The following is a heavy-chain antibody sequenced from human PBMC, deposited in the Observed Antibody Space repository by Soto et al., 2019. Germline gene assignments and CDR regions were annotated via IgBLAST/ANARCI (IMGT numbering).Heavy chain of an antibody. V-gene: IGHV3-7*01. D-gene: IGHD5-12*01. CDR2: IKQDGSEK. J-gene: IGHJ6*03. Sequence: GGSLRLSCXASGFTFSSYWMSWVRQAPGKGLEWVANIKQDGSEKYYVDSVKGRFTISRDNAKNSLYLQMNSLRAEDTAVYYCARDLLGDIVATEYYYYYMDVWGKGTTVTVSS. CDR1: GFTFSSYW. CDR3: ARDLLGDIVATEYYYYYMDV.